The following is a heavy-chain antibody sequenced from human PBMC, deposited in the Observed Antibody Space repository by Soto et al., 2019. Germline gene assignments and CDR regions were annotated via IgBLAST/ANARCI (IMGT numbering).Heavy chain of an antibody. CDR1: GFTFSSYS. CDR3: ARGVVVTAHWYFDL. D-gene: IGHD2-21*02. V-gene: IGHV3-48*01. J-gene: IGHJ2*01. CDR2: ISSSSSTI. Sequence: EVQLVESGGGLVQPGGSLRLSCAASGFTFSSYSMNWVRQAPGKGLEWVSYISSSSSTIYYADSVKGRFTISRDNDKNSLYLQMNSLRAEDTAVYYCARGVVVTAHWYFDLWGRGTLVTVSS.